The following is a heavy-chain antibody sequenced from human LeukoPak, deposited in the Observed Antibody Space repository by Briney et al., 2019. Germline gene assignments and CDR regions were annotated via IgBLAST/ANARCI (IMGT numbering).Heavy chain of an antibody. Sequence: SETLSLTCTVSGGSISSNFYYWGWIRQPPGKGLEWIGSIFHRGNTFYTPSLKSRVTISVDTSRSQFSLRLTSVTAADTAIYYCARLQIAAAVPYYFDYWGQGTLVTVSS. CDR1: GGSISSNFYY. J-gene: IGHJ4*02. CDR2: IFHRGNT. V-gene: IGHV4-39*01. D-gene: IGHD6-13*01. CDR3: ARLQIAAAVPYYFDY.